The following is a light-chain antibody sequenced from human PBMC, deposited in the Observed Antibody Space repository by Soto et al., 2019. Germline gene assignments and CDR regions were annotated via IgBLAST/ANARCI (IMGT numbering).Light chain of an antibody. J-gene: IGKJ2*01. CDR2: GAS. CDR3: QQYDSSSYT. Sequence: EIVLTQSPGTLSLSPGERATLSCRASQSVSSSYLAWYQQKPGQAPRLLIFGASTRATDIPDRFSGSGSGTDFTLTISRLEPEDFAVYYCQQYDSSSYTLGQGTKLQIK. V-gene: IGKV3-20*01. CDR1: QSVSSSY.